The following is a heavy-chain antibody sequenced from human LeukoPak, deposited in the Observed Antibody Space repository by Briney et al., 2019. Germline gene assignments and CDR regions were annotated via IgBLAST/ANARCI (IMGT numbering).Heavy chain of an antibody. CDR2: IYSGGST. CDR3: ARSGSHYYYGMAV. CDR1: GFTVSSNY. D-gene: IGHD5-12*01. V-gene: IGHV3-53*04. Sequence: GGSLRLSCAASGFTVSSNYMSWVRQAPGKGLEWVSVIYSGGSTYYADSVKGRFTISRHNSRNTLYLQMNSLRAEDTAVYYCARSGSHYYYGMAVWGQGTTVTVSS. J-gene: IGHJ6*02.